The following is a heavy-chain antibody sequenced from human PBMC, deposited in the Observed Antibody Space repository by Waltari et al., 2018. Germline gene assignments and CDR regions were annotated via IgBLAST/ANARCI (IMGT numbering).Heavy chain of an antibody. J-gene: IGHJ4*02. Sequence: DVQVVESGGGLVRPGGSLRLSCIGSGFNFSNYFIHWVRQAPGEGPVWVERIKNDGSIVNNADSVKGRFSISRDNAKSTVYLQMNNLRGEDTALYHCLNYDFDSWGQGTLVTVSS. V-gene: IGHV3-74*01. CDR3: LNYDFDS. CDR1: GFNFSNYF. CDR2: IKNDGSIV. D-gene: IGHD1-7*01.